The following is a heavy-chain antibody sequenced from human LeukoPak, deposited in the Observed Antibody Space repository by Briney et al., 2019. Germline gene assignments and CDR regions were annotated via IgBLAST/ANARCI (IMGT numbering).Heavy chain of an antibody. CDR3: AKSGIAAAGQRGYFDC. Sequence: GGSLRLSCAASGFTFSSYGIHWVRQAPGKGLERVAVISNDGSNKYYADSVKGRFTISRDNSKNTVYLQMNSLRGEDTAVYYCAKSGIAAAGQRGYFDCWGQGTLVTVSS. CDR2: ISNDGSNK. CDR1: GFTFSSYG. J-gene: IGHJ4*02. D-gene: IGHD6-13*01. V-gene: IGHV3-30*18.